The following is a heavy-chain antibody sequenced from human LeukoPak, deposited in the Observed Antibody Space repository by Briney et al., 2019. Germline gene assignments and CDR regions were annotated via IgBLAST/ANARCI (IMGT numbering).Heavy chain of an antibody. Sequence: SETLSLTCAVSGGSISSNSYYWGWIRQPPGKGLEWIGSIYYSGSTYYNPSLKSRVTISVDTSKNQFSLKLSSVTAADTAVYYCARDGDCSSTSCYGGYNWFDPWGQGTLVTVSS. V-gene: IGHV4-39*07. CDR2: IYYSGST. J-gene: IGHJ5*02. CDR3: ARDGDCSSTSCYGGYNWFDP. D-gene: IGHD2-2*01. CDR1: GGSISSNSYY.